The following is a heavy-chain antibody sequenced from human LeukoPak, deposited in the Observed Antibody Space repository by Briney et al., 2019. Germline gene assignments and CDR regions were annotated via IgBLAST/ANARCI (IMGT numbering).Heavy chain of an antibody. CDR3: ARGTTVTTSLKLKY. Sequence: SETLSLTCTVSGGSISSYYWSWIRQPAGKGLEWLGRIYSGGSTNYNPSLKSRLTMSVDTSTNQFSLKLSSVTAADTAVYYCARGTTVTTSLKLKYWGQGTLVTVSS. CDR1: GGSISSYY. V-gene: IGHV4-4*07. D-gene: IGHD4-17*01. CDR2: IYSGGST. J-gene: IGHJ4*02.